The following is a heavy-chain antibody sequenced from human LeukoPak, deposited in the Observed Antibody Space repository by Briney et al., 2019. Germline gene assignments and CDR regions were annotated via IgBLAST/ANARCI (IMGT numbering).Heavy chain of an antibody. Sequence: SETLSLTCTVSGGSISSYYWSWIRQPPGKGLEWIGYIYYSGSTNYNPSLKSRVTISVDTSKNQFSLKLSSVTAADTAVYYCARDRGRYSSGWSKNYYYYGMDVWGQGTTVTVSS. CDR1: GGSISSYY. V-gene: IGHV4-59*01. CDR3: ARDRGRYSSGWSKNYYYYGMDV. J-gene: IGHJ6*02. D-gene: IGHD6-19*01. CDR2: IYYSGST.